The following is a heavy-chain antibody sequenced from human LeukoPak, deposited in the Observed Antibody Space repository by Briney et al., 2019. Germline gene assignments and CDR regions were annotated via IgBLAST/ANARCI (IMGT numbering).Heavy chain of an antibody. CDR3: ARVYYSSSYDYWYFDL. V-gene: IGHV4-61*05. J-gene: IGHJ2*01. Sequence: KPSETLSLTCSVSGGSISSRSYYWGWIRHPPGKGLEWIGYIYYSGSTNYNPSLKSRVTISVDTSKNQFSLKLSSVTAADTAVYYCARVYYSSSYDYWYFDLWGRGTLVTVSS. CDR2: IYYSGST. D-gene: IGHD6-13*01. CDR1: GGSISSRSYY.